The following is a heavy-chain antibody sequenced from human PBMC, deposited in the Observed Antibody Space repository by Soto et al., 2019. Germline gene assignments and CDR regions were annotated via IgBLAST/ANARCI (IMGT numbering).Heavy chain of an antibody. CDR2: ISAYNGNT. CDR1: GYTFTSYG. D-gene: IGHD6-13*01. CDR3: ARDRIIAAAFHFDY. J-gene: IGHJ4*02. Sequence: ASVKVSCKASGYTFTSYGISWVRQAPGQGLEWMGWISAYNGNTNYAQKLQGRVTMTTDTSTSTPYMELRSLRSDDTAVYYCARDRIIAAAFHFDYWGQGTLVTVSS. V-gene: IGHV1-18*04.